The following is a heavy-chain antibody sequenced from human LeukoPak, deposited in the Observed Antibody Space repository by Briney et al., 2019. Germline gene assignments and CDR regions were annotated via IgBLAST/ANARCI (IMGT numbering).Heavy chain of an antibody. CDR1: GFTFNSYW. CDR3: ILDIVVVPAAKNFDY. D-gene: IGHD2-2*03. Sequence: PGGSLRLSCAVSGFTFNSYWMSWVRQAPGKGLEWVGRIKSKTDGGTTDYAAPVKGRFTISRDDSKNTLYLQMNSLKTEDTAVYYCILDIVVVPAAKNFDYWDQGTLVTVSS. CDR2: IKSKTDGGTT. J-gene: IGHJ4*02. V-gene: IGHV3-15*01.